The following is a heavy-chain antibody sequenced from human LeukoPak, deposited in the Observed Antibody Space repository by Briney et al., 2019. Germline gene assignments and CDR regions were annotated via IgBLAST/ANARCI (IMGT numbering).Heavy chain of an antibody. Sequence: SETLSLTCSVSGGSIISAVHYWDWISQPPGKGLEWIGSILYTGSSWVKPSLHSRASISVDTSRNQFSLRLYSVSATDTALYYCARRASGSGGTQAGMDVWGQGTTVIVSS. CDR1: GGSIISAVHY. D-gene: IGHD2-15*01. CDR2: ILYTGSS. J-gene: IGHJ6*02. CDR3: ARRASGSGGTQAGMDV. V-gene: IGHV4-39*01.